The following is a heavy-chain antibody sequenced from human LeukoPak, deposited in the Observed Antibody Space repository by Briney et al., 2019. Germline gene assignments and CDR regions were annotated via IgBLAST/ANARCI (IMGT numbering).Heavy chain of an antibody. D-gene: IGHD6-13*01. CDR2: INPNSGGT. J-gene: IGHJ5*02. V-gene: IGHV1-2*02. Sequence: ASVTVSCKASGYTFTGYYMHWVRQAPGQGLEWMGWINPNSGGTNYAQKFQGRVTMTRDTSISTAYMELSRLRSDDTAVYYCARGGSYSSLNWFDPWGQGTLVTVSS. CDR1: GYTFTGYY. CDR3: ARGGSYSSLNWFDP.